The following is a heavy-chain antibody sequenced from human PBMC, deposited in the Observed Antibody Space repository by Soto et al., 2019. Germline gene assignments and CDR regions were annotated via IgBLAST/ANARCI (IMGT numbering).Heavy chain of an antibody. CDR3: ARESGRGLFDY. J-gene: IGHJ4*02. V-gene: IGHV3-66*01. Sequence: EVQLVESGGGLVQPGGSLRLSCAASGFTVSSNYMNWVRQAPGKGLEWVSGIYSGGSTYYADSVKGRFTISRDNSKNTLYLQKNSLRDEDTAVYYCARESGRGLFDYWGQGTLVTVSS. CDR1: GFTVSSNY. CDR2: IYSGGST. D-gene: IGHD3-10*01.